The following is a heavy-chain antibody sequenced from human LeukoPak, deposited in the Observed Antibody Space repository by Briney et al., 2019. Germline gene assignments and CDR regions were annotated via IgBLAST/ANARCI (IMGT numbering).Heavy chain of an antibody. CDR1: GGSISSYY. J-gene: IGHJ6*03. CDR3: ARGPRYDSSGYLHYYYYMDV. CDR2: IYYSGGT. D-gene: IGHD3-22*01. Sequence: SETLSLTCTVSGGSISSYYWSWIRQPPGKGLEWIGYIYYSGGTNYNPSLKSRVTISVDTSKNQFSLKLSSVTAADTAVYYCARGPRYDSSGYLHYYYYMDVWGKGTTVTVSS. V-gene: IGHV4-59*01.